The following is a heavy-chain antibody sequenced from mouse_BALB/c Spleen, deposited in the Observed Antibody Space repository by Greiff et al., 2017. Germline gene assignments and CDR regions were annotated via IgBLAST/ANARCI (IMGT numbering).Heavy chain of an antibody. CDR3: ARGRYDGNFDY. V-gene: IGHV5-4*02. CDR1: GFTFSDYY. Sequence: EVQVVESGGGLVKPGGSLKLSCAASGFTFSDYYMYWVRQTPEKRLEWVATISDGGSYTYYPDSVKGRFTISRDNAKNNLYLQMSSLKSEDTAMYYCARGRYDGNFDYWGQGTTLTVSS. J-gene: IGHJ2*01. CDR2: ISDGGSYT. D-gene: IGHD2-14*01.